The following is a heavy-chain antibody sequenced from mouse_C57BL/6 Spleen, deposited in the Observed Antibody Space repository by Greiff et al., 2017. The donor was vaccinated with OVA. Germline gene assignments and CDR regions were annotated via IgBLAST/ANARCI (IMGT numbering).Heavy chain of an antibody. V-gene: IGHV3-6*01. J-gene: IGHJ1*03. CDR2: ISYDGSN. Sequence: EVKLVESGPGLVKPSQSLSLTCSVTGYSITSGYYWNWIRQFPGNKLEWMGYISYDGSNNYNPSLKNRISITRDTSKNQFFLKLNSVTTEDTATYDCARYGSYWYFDVWGTGTTVTVSS. CDR3: ARYGSYWYFDV. D-gene: IGHD1-1*01. CDR1: GYSITSGYY.